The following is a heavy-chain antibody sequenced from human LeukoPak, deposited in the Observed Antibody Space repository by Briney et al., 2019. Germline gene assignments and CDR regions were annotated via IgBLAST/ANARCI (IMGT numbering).Heavy chain of an antibody. J-gene: IGHJ4*02. V-gene: IGHV1-46*01. Sequence: ASVKVSCKASGYTLAGYFIHWMRQAPGQGLEWMGIINPSGGTTSYSQKFQGRVAMTRDTSTNTVYMHLSSLSSDDTAVHYCARAYYESSAYRHAVYFDYWGQGTLVTVSS. CDR2: INPSGGTT. D-gene: IGHD3-22*01. CDR3: ARAYYESSAYRHAVYFDY. CDR1: GYTLAGYF.